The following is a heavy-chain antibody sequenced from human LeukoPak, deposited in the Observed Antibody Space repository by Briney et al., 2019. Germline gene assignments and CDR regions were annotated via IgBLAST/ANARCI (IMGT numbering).Heavy chain of an antibody. J-gene: IGHJ4*02. CDR1: GFNFASNW. CDR3: AKNLPVVASYFDY. CDR2: INSGGSGT. Sequence: PGGSLRLSCAASGFNFASNWMHWVRQTPGKGLMWVSRINSGGSGTSYADSVKGRFTISRDNSKNTLYLQMNSLRAEDTAVYYCAKNLPVVASYFDYWGQGTLVTVSS. D-gene: IGHD2-15*01. V-gene: IGHV3-74*01.